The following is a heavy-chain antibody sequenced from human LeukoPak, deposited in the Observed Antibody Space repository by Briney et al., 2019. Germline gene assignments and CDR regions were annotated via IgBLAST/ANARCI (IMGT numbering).Heavy chain of an antibody. CDR2: VSSYNGDT. V-gene: IGHV1-18*01. CDR1: GYSFNNYG. D-gene: IGHD3-22*01. J-gene: IGHJ6*03. Sequence: GASVKVSCKASGYSFNNYGISWVRQAPGQGLEWMGWVSSYNGDTNYAQKFQGRVTMTTDTSTSTAYMELRSLRSDDTAVYYCARTYYYDSSGIMNYYYYMDVWGKGTTVTISS. CDR3: ARTYYYDSSGIMNYYYYMDV.